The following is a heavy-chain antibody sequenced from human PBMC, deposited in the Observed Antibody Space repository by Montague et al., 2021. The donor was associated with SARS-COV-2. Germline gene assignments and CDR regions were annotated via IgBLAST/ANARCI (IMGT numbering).Heavy chain of an antibody. J-gene: IGHJ5*01. CDR3: ARGKCDFLIVMLIRAARNCFDA. CDR1: GGSFRGYY. CDR2: INQSGNT. D-gene: IGHD3-3*01. V-gene: IGHV4-34*01. Sequence: SETLSLTCAVYGGSFRGYYWSWIRQSPGKGLEWIGEINQSGNTNYNPSLKSRVTISVDMSKNQFSLKLGSATAADTAVYYCARGKCDFLIVMLIRAARNCFDAWGQGTPVTVSS.